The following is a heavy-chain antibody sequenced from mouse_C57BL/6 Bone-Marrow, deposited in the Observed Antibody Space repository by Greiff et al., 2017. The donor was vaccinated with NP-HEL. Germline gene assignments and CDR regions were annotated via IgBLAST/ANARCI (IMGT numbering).Heavy chain of an antibody. J-gene: IGHJ1*03. CDR3: ARWYYYYGSSFYWYFDV. Sequence: QVQLQQSGAELVRPGTSVKVSCKASGYAFTNYLIEWVKQRPGQGLEWIGVINPGSGGTNYNEKFKGKATLTADKSSSTAYMQLSSLTSEDSAVYFCARWYYYYGSSFYWYFDVWGTGTTVTVSS. V-gene: IGHV1-54*01. D-gene: IGHD1-1*01. CDR2: INPGSGGT. CDR1: GYAFTNYL.